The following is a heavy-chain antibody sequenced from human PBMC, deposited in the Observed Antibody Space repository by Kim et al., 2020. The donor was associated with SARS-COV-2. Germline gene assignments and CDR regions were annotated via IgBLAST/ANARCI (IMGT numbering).Heavy chain of an antibody. CDR3: ARGDSSSWYVPYYYYGM. CDR1: GFTFSSYA. Sequence: GGSLRLSCAASGFTFSSYAMHWVRQAPGKGLEWVAVISYDGSNKYYADSVKGRFTISRDNSKNTLYLQMNSLRAEDTAVYYCARGDSSSWYVPYYYYGM. D-gene: IGHD6-13*01. CDR2: ISYDGSNK. V-gene: IGHV3-30-3*01. J-gene: IGHJ6*01.